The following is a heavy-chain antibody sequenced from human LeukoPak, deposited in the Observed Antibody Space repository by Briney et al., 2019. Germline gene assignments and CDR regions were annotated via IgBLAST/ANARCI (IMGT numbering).Heavy chain of an antibody. CDR3: ARGVSSSDFDY. J-gene: IGHJ4*02. V-gene: IGHV1-2*02. CDR1: GYTFTGYY. CDR2: ISPSGGT. D-gene: IGHD6-6*01. Sequence: GASVKVSCKASGYTFTGYYMHWVRQAPGQGLEWMGWISPSGGTDYAQKFQGRVTMTRDTSISTAYMELSRLRSDDTAVYYCARGVSSSDFDYWGQGTLVTVSS.